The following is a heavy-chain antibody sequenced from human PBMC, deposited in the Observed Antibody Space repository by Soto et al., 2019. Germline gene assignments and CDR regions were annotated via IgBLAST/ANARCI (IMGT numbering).Heavy chain of an antibody. CDR3: APIYGDPN. D-gene: IGHD4-17*01. J-gene: IGHJ1*01. V-gene: IGHV3-74*01. CDR2: ISSGDSRT. Sequence: EVQLVEAGGGLVQPGVSLRLSCEASGFSFRSHWMHWVRQAPGKGLVWVSGISSGDSRTYYADSVKGRFTSSRDNAKNTLYVQLDSLGAEDTAVYYCAPIYGDPNWGQGTLVTVSS. CDR1: GFSFRSHW.